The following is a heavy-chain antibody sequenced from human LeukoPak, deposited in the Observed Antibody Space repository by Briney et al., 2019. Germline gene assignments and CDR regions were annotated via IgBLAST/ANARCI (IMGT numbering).Heavy chain of an antibody. CDR3: ARPSPGYSGYEGDY. J-gene: IGHJ4*02. CDR2: IIPILGIA. D-gene: IGHD5-12*01. Sequence: SVKVSCKASGGTFSSYAISWVRQAPGQGLERMGRIIPILGIANYAQKFQGRVTITADKSTSTAYMELSSLRSEDTAVYYCARPSPGYSGYEGDYWGQGTLVTVSS. V-gene: IGHV1-69*04. CDR1: GGTFSSYA.